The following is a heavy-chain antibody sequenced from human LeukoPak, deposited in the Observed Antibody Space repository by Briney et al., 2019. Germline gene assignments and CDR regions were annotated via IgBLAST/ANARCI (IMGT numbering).Heavy chain of an antibody. CDR3: AREGDYYFDY. Sequence: KPSETLSLTCAVYGGSFSGYYWSWIRRPPGKGLEWIGEINHSGSTNYNPSLKSRVTISVDTSKNQFSLKLSSVTAADTAVYYCAREGDYYFDYWGQGTLVTVSS. D-gene: IGHD2-21*02. J-gene: IGHJ4*02. V-gene: IGHV4-34*01. CDR2: INHSGST. CDR1: GGSFSGYY.